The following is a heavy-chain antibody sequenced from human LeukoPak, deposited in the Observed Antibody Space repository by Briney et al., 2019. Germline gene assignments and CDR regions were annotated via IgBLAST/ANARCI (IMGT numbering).Heavy chain of an antibody. Sequence: GASVKVSCKASGYTFTSYYMHWVRQAPGQGLEWMGIINPSGGSTSYAQKFQGRVTMTRDTSTSTVYMELSSLRSEDTAVYYCARAIGCSSTSCPYTYYYYGMDVRGKGTTVTVSS. CDR1: GYTFTSYY. CDR3: ARAIGCSSTSCPYTYYYYGMDV. D-gene: IGHD2-2*01. CDR2: INPSGGST. V-gene: IGHV1-46*01. J-gene: IGHJ6*04.